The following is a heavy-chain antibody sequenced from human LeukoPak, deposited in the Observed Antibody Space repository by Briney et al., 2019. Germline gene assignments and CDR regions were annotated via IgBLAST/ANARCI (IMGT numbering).Heavy chain of an antibody. CDR2: IIPIFGTA. V-gene: IGHV1-69*05. CDR3: ATGVPADILGHYHCYMDV. J-gene: IGHJ6*03. CDR1: GGTFSSYA. Sequence: SVKVSCKASGGTFSSYAISWVRQAPGQGLEWMGGIIPIFGTANYAQKFQGRVTITTDESTSTAYMELSSPRSEDTAVYYCATGVPADILGHYHCYMDVWGKGTTVTVSS. D-gene: IGHD2-2*02.